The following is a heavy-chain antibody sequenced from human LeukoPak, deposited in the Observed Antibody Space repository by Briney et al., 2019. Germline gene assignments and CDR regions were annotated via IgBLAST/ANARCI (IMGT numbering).Heavy chain of an antibody. CDR2: INANSGGT. D-gene: IGHD3-22*01. V-gene: IGHV1-2*02. CDR1: GHTFTGYY. Sequence: ASVKVSCKASGHTFTGYYMHWVRQAPGQGLEWMGWINANSGGTNYAQKFQGRVTMTRDTSISTAYMELSRLRSDDTAVYYCASKWVTYYYNSSYYHYPTDVFDIWGQGTMVTVSS. J-gene: IGHJ3*02. CDR3: ASKWVTYYYNSSYYHYPTDVFDI.